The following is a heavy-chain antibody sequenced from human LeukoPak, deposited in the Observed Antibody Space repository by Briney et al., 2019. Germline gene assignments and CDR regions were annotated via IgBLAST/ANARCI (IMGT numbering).Heavy chain of an antibody. CDR1: GFGFSNYG. D-gene: IGHD2-21*02. CDR2: ISAGGENT. J-gene: IGHJ4*02. Sequence: GGSLRLSCAASGFGFSNYGMTWVRQAPGEGLEWVSTISAGGENTHYADSVKGRFTISRDNSKNTLYLQMNSLRAEDTALYYCAKDVEYCYGDSGSFFDYWGQGTLVAVSS. V-gene: IGHV3-23*01. CDR3: AKDVEYCYGDSGSFFDY.